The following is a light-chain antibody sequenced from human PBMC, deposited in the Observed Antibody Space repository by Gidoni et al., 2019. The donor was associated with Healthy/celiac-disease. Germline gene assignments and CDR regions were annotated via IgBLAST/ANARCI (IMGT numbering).Light chain of an antibody. CDR2: AAS. Sequence: VGDRVTITCRASQSISSYLNWYQQKPGKAPKLLIYAASSLQSGVPSRFSGSGSGTDFTLTISSLQPEDFATYYCQQSYSTPLTFGGGTKVEIK. J-gene: IGKJ4*01. CDR3: QQSYSTPLT. V-gene: IGKV1-39*01. CDR1: QSISSY.